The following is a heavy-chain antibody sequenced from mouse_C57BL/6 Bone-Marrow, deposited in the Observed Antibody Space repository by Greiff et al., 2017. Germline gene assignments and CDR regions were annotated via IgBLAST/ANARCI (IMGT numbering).Heavy chain of an antibody. CDR1: GFTFSSYA. J-gene: IGHJ1*03. CDR3: ARKPYFDV. V-gene: IGHV5-4*03. Sequence: EVKVVESGGGLVKPGGSLKLSCAASGFTFSSYAMSWVRQTPEKRLEWVATISDGGSYTYYPDNVKGRFTISRDNATNNLYLQMSHLKSEDTAMYYCARKPYFDVWGTGTTVTVSS. CDR2: ISDGGSYT.